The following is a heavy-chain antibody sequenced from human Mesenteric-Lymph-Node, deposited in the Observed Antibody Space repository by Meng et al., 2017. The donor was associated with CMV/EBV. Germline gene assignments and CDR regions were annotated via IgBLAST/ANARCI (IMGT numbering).Heavy chain of an antibody. CDR1: GFSFSNYA. CDR3: AKGHSVYLSAYYS. CDR2: SYGGGGST. V-gene: IGHV3-23*03. Sequence: GESLKISCAASGFSFSNYAMSWVRQAPGKGLEWVAVSYGGGGSTYHADSVKGRFTISRDDSKNALYLQMSNLRGEDTAVYYCAKGHSVYLSAYYSWSQGTLVTVSS. J-gene: IGHJ4*02. D-gene: IGHD5/OR15-5a*01.